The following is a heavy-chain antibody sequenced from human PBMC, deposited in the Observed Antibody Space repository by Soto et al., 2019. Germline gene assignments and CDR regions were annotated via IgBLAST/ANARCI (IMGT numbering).Heavy chain of an antibody. J-gene: IGHJ4*02. CDR2: IYPGDSET. Sequence: PGESLKISCKGSGYTLTNYWIGWVRQMPGKGLEWMGIIYPGDSETRYSPSFQGQVTMSADKSISTAYLQWSSLKASDSAMYYCARKYYYGAGTLDYWGQGTLGTVSA. V-gene: IGHV5-51*01. CDR3: ARKYYYGAGTLDY. D-gene: IGHD3-10*01. CDR1: GYTLTNYW.